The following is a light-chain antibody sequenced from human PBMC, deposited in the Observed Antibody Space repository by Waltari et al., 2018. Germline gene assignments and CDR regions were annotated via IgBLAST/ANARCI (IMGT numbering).Light chain of an antibody. CDR1: QLGTYD. V-gene: IGLV3-21*01. J-gene: IGLJ2*01. Sequence: SNGLDPLPSVPVFPGRTDSHTRGGDQLGTYDLNCYQQKPPLAPLLVSYTNSARPAGIPDLFSASRSGNTATLIIGGVEAGDEAEYYCQVWDVESDHVFFGGGTRLTVL. CDR3: QVWDVESDHVF. CDR2: TNS.